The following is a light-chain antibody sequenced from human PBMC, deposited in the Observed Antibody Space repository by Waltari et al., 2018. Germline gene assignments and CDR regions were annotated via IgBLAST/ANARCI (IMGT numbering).Light chain of an antibody. CDR3: AAWDDSLNAVV. V-gene: IGLV1-44*01. J-gene: IGLJ3*02. CDR2: SDN. CDR1: SSNIGSNH. Sequence: QSVVTQPPSASGTPGQWVTISCSGSSSNIGSNHVNWYQQLPGTAPKLLVYSDNQRPSGVPDRFSGSKSGTSASLAISGLQSEDEAGYYCAAWDDSLNAVVFGGGTKLTVL.